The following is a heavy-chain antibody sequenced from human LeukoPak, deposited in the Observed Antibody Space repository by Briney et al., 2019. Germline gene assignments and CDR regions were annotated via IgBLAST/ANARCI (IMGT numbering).Heavy chain of an antibody. CDR2: INHSGST. CDR3: ARDLIMVTAGGSFDY. CDR1: GGSFSGYY. D-gene: IGHD2-21*01. Sequence: PSGTLSLTCAVYGGSFSGYYWSWIRQPPGKGLEWIGEINHSGSTNYNPSLKSRVTISVDTSKNQFSLKLSSVTAADTAVYYCARDLIMVTAGGSFDYWGQGTLVTVSS. J-gene: IGHJ4*02. V-gene: IGHV4-34*01.